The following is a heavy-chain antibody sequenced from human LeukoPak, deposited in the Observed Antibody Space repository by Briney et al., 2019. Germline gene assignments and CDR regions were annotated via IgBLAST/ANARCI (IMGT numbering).Heavy chain of an antibody. Sequence: GASVKVSCKASGYTFTSYYMHWVRQAPGQGLEWMGIINPSGGSTSYAQKFQGRVTMTRDMSTSTVYMELSSLRSEDTAVYYCARDRMGIAAANDAFDIWGQGTMVTVSS. J-gene: IGHJ3*02. CDR2: INPSGGST. V-gene: IGHV1-46*01. CDR1: GYTFTSYY. D-gene: IGHD6-13*01. CDR3: ARDRMGIAAANDAFDI.